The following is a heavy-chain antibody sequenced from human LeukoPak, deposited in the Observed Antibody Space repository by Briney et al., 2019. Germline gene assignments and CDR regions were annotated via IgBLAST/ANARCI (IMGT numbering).Heavy chain of an antibody. V-gene: IGHV3-23*01. CDR1: GFTFSSYA. Sequence: TGGSLRLSCAASGFTFSSYAMSWVRQAPGKGLEWVSAISGSGGSTHYADSVKGRFTISRDNSKNTLYLQMNSLRAEDTAVYYCAKVYLVRGVTRYYFDYWGQGTLVTVSS. CDR2: ISGSGGST. D-gene: IGHD3-10*01. J-gene: IGHJ4*02. CDR3: AKVYLVRGVTRYYFDY.